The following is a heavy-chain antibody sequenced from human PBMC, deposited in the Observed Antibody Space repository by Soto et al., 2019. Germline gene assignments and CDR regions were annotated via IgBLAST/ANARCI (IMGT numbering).Heavy chain of an antibody. D-gene: IGHD6-6*01. V-gene: IGHV1-18*01. CDR2: TSIYNGNT. CDR3: ARRGPYSSSPLSNAFDI. J-gene: IGHJ3*02. CDR1: GYTFTSYG. Sequence: ASVKVSCKASGYTFTSYGISWVRQAPGQGLEWMGWTSIYNGNTNYAQKLQGRVTMTTDTSTSTAYMDLRSLRSDDTAVYYCARRGPYSSSPLSNAFDIWGQGTLVTLSS.